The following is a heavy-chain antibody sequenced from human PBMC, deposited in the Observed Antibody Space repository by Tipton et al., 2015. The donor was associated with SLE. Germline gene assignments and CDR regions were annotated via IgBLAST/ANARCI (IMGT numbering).Heavy chain of an antibody. Sequence: LRLSCTVSGGSISSYYWSWIRQPPGKGLEWIGYIYTTGSTYYNPSLKSRVTISVDTSKNQFSLKLTSVTAADTAVYYCARNPITMVRGVIPGAFDIWGQGTMVTVSS. J-gene: IGHJ3*02. D-gene: IGHD3-10*01. V-gene: IGHV4-4*08. CDR3: ARNPITMVRGVIPGAFDI. CDR2: IYTTGST. CDR1: GGSISSYY.